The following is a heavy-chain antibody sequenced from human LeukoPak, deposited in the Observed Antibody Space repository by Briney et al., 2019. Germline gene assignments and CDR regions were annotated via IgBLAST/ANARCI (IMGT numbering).Heavy chain of an antibody. V-gene: IGHV3-30*04. CDR3: ATGLEGAFDI. Sequence: GRSLRLSCAASGFTFSSSDMRWVRQAPGKGLEWVADISFDGSNKYYADSAKGRFTISRDNTKNTLYLQMNSLRAEDTAVYFCATGLEGAFDIWGQGTEVTVSS. D-gene: IGHD1-1*01. CDR1: GFTFSSSD. J-gene: IGHJ3*02. CDR2: ISFDGSNK.